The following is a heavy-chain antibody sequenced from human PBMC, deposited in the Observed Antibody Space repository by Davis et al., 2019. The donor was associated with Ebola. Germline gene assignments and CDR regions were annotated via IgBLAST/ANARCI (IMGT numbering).Heavy chain of an antibody. CDR1: GFTFSSYG. J-gene: IGHJ6*02. CDR3: ANMGWFREFEVDGMDV. V-gene: IGHV3-30*18. D-gene: IGHD3-10*01. CDR2: ISYDGSNK. Sequence: GESLKISCAASGFTFSSYGMHWVCQAPGKGLEWVAVISYDGSNKYYADSVKGRFTISRDNSKNTLYLQMNSLRAEDTAVYYCANMGWFREFEVDGMDVWGQGTTVTVSS.